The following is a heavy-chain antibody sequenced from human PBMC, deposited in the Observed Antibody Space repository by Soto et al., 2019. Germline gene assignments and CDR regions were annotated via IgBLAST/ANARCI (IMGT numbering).Heavy chain of an antibody. J-gene: IGHJ4*02. D-gene: IGHD3-16*01. CDR2: ISGSGTT. CDR1: GYTFNSHE. CDR3: ARGGIH. Sequence: GGSLRLSCVASGYTFNSHEMNWVRQAPGKGLEWISSISGSGTTNYAESVKGRFTISRDNAHKSLFLEMKDLRVEDTAVYYCARGGIHWGQGTLVTVS. V-gene: IGHV3-48*03.